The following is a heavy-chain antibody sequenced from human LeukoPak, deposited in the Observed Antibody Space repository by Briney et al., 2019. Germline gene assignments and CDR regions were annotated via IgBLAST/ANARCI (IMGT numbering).Heavy chain of an antibody. Sequence: GGSLRLSCAASGFTFSNYGIRWVRQAPGKGLEWVAFIWYDGSNKYYADSVKGRFTISRDNSKNTLYLQMNSLRAEDTAVYYCAKDSGGNQFSYYMDVWGKGTTVTVSS. D-gene: IGHD4-23*01. CDR3: AKDSGGNQFSYYMDV. V-gene: IGHV3-30*02. J-gene: IGHJ6*03. CDR2: IWYDGSNK. CDR1: GFTFSNYG.